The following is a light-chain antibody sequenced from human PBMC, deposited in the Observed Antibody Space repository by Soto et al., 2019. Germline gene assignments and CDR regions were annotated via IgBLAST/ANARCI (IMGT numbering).Light chain of an antibody. CDR1: QSISNY. CDR3: QQSYGSPALT. J-gene: IGKJ4*01. V-gene: IGKV1-39*01. CDR2: LAS. Sequence: DIPMTQSPSSLSASVGDRVIISCRASQSISNYLNWYQQKPRKAPKLLIYLASSLQGGVPSRFSGSGSGTDFTLTISSLQPEDFATYYCQQSYGSPALTFGGGTKVEIK.